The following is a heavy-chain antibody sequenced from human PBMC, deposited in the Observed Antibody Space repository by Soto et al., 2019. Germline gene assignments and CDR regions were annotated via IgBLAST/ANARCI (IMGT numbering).Heavy chain of an antibody. CDR3: ARDPNIVLVPAALRSYYYYYGMDV. CDR2: LSGGSDKI. V-gene: IGHV3-21*01. D-gene: IGHD2-2*01. J-gene: IGHJ6*02. Sequence: GGSLRLSCAASGFSFGIFAMNWVRQAPGKGLEWVAGLSGGSDKINYADSVKGRFTISRDNAKNTLYLQMNSLRAEDTAVYYCARDPNIVLVPAALRSYYYYYGMDVWGQGTKVTVSS. CDR1: GFSFGIFA.